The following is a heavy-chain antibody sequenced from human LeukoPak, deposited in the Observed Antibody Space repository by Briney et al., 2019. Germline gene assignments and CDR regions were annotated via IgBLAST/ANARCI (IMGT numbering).Heavy chain of an antibody. J-gene: IGHJ5*02. V-gene: IGHV4-39*07. CDR2: IYYSGST. D-gene: IGHD2-21*01. Sequence: PSETLSLTCTVSGDSISSSSSYWGWIRQPPGEGLEWIGSIYYSGSTYYNPYLKSRVTISVDTSKNHFSLKLSSVTAADTAVYYCARGPYGRGDWFDPWGQGTLVTVSS. CDR3: ARGPYGRGDWFDP. CDR1: GDSISSSSSY.